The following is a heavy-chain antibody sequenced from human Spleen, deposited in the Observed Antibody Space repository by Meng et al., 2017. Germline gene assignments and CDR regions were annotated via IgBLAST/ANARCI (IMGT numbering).Heavy chain of an antibody. CDR2: ISHSGST. D-gene: IGHD3-10*01. Sequence: QLQLQASGSGLVKPSQTLSLTCAVSGGSISSGGYSWNWIRQPPGKGLDWIGYISHSGSTYYSPSLTSRVTISVDRSKNQFSLRLSSVTAADTAVYYCARTPSYGSGSYCDYWGQGTLVTVSS. V-gene: IGHV4-30-2*01. J-gene: IGHJ4*02. CDR3: ARTPSYGSGSYCDY. CDR1: GGSISSGGYS.